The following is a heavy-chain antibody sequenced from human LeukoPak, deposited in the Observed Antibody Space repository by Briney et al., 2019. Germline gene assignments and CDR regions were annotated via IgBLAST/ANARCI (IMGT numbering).Heavy chain of an antibody. V-gene: IGHV3-30*04. D-gene: IGHD5-18*01. CDR1: GFTFSSYA. Sequence: GGSLRLSCAASGFTFSSYAMHWVRQAPGKGLEWVAVISYDGSNKYYADSVKGRFTISRDNSKNTLYLQMNSLRAEDTAVYYCASGLGYSYGLFFYWGQGTLVTVSS. CDR2: ISYDGSNK. J-gene: IGHJ4*02. CDR3: ASGLGYSYGLFFY.